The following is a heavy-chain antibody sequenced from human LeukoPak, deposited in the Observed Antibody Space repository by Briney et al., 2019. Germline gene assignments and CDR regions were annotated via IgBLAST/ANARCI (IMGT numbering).Heavy chain of an antibody. CDR3: ARGAGHKGYYYYGMDV. J-gene: IGHJ6*02. CDR1: GYTFTGYY. Sequence: ASVKVSCKASGYTFTGYYMHWVRQAPGQGLEWMGWINPNSGGTNYAQKFQGRVTMTRDTSISTAYMELSRLRSDDTAVYYCARGAGHKGYYYYGMDVWGQGTTVTVSS. CDR2: INPNSGGT. V-gene: IGHV1-2*02.